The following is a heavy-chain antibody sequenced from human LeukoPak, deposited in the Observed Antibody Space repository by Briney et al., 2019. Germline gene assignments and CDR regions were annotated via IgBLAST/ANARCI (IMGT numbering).Heavy chain of an antibody. Sequence: GGSLRLSCAASGFTFSSYSMNWVRQAPGKGLEWVSSISSSSSYIYYADSVKGRFTISRDNAKNSLYLQMNSLRAEDTAVYYCASAGGGTPGDYWGQGTLVTVSS. CDR3: ASAGGGTPGDY. V-gene: IGHV3-21*01. J-gene: IGHJ4*02. D-gene: IGHD3-16*01. CDR1: GFTFSSYS. CDR2: ISSSSSYI.